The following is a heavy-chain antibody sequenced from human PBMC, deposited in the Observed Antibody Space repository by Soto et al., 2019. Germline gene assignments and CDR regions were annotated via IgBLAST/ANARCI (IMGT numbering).Heavy chain of an antibody. CDR1: AGPISSGGYS. J-gene: IGHJ4*02. V-gene: IGHV4-30-2*01. CDR2: IYHSGST. D-gene: IGHD2-15*01. Sequence: SETLSLTCAVSAGPISSGGYSWSWIRQPPGKGLEWIGYIYHSGSTYYNPSLKSRVTISVDRSKNQFSLKLSSVTAADTAVYYCARGQVVAAQHWGQGTLVTVSS. CDR3: ARGQVVAAQH.